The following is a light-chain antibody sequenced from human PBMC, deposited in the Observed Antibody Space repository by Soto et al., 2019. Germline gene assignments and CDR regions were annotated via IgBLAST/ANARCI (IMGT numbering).Light chain of an antibody. J-gene: IGKJ1*01. Sequence: EFVLTQYPGTLSLSPGERATPSCRSSQSVSSSCLAWYQQKPGQAPRLLISGASSRATGIPDRFSGSGSGTDFTLTISRLEPEDFAVYYCHQYGSSPWTFGQGTKVDI. CDR3: HQYGSSPWT. CDR1: QSVSSSC. V-gene: IGKV3-20*01. CDR2: GAS.